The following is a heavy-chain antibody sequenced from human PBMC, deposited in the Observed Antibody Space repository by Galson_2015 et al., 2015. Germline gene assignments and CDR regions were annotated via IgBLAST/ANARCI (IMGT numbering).Heavy chain of an antibody. CDR3: AIEGSNWFDP. J-gene: IGHJ5*02. V-gene: IGHV5-51*01. CDR2: IYPGDSDT. Sequence: MPGKGLEWMGIIYPGDSDTRYSPSFQGQVTISADKSISTAYLQWSSLKASDTAMYYCAIEGSNWFDPWGQGTLVTVSS.